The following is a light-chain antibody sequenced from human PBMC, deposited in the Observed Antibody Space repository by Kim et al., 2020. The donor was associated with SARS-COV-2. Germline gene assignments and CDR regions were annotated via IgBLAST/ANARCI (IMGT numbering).Light chain of an antibody. CDR1: SLRSYY. V-gene: IGLV3-19*01. Sequence: SSKLTQDPAVSVALGQTVSITCQGDSLRSYYATWYQQKPGQAPILVIYGKNNRPSGIPDRFSGSSSGNTASLTITGTQAGDEADYYCNSRDSNDNVVFGGGTQLTVL. CDR2: GKN. CDR3: NSRDSNDNVV. J-gene: IGLJ2*01.